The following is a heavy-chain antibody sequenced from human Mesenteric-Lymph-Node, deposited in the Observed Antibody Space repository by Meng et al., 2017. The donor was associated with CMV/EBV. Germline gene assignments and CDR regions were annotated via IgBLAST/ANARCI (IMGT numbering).Heavy chain of an antibody. CDR2: ISSSSSYI. V-gene: IGHV3-21*01. D-gene: IGHD2-15*01. Sequence: GESLKISCAASGFTFSSYAMSWVHQAPGKGLEWVSSISSSSSYIYYADSVKGRFTISRDNAKNSLYLQMNSLRAEDTAVYYCARAGTEVVVAASFDYWGQGTLVTVSS. CDR1: GFTFSSYA. CDR3: ARAGTEVVVAASFDY. J-gene: IGHJ4*02.